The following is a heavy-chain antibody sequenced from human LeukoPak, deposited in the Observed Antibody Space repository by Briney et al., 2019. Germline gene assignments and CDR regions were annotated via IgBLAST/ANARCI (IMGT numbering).Heavy chain of an antibody. J-gene: IGHJ3*02. CDR2: IYYRGST. Sequence: PSETLSLTCTVSSGSISDYYWSWIRQPPEKGLEWIGYIYYRGSTQYNPSLKSRVTISVDRSKNQFSLKLSSVTAADTAVYYCARAAYYDSSGSDAFDIWGQGTMVTVSS. CDR3: ARAAYYDSSGSDAFDI. V-gene: IGHV4-59*12. D-gene: IGHD3-22*01. CDR1: SGSISDYY.